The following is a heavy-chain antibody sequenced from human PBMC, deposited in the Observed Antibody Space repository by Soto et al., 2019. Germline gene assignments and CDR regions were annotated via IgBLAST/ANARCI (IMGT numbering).Heavy chain of an antibody. CDR1: GFTYSSSA. J-gene: IGHJ4*02. V-gene: IGHV3-23*01. Sequence: EVQLLESGGGLVQPGGSLRLSCVASGFTYSSSAMTWVRQAPGKGLEWVSGISASGGSTYYAESVKGRFTISRDNSKNKLYLQMNSLRADDTAIYYCAKSWSSSADWVQGTLVTVSS. CDR2: ISASGGST. CDR3: AKSWSSSAD. D-gene: IGHD1-26*01.